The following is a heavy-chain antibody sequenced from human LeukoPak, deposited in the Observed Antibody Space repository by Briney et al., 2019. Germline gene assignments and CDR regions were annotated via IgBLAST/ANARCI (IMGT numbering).Heavy chain of an antibody. V-gene: IGHV3-23*01. CDR3: AKGSNSRYCSSTSCYTRHPYYYYYMDV. CDR2: ISGSGAST. J-gene: IGHJ6*03. CDR1: GFTFSSYA. Sequence: PGGSLRLSCATSGFTFSSYAMSWVRQAPGKGLEWVSAISGSGASTYYADSVKGRFTISRDNSKNTLYLQMNSLRAEDTAVYYCAKGSNSRYCSSTSCYTRHPYYYYYMDVWGKGTTVTVSS. D-gene: IGHD2-2*02.